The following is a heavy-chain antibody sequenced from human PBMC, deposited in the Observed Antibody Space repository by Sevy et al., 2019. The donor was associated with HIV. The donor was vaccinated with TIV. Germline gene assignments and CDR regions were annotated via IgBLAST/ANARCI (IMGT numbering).Heavy chain of an antibody. V-gene: IGHV3-21*01. D-gene: IGHD3-3*01. Sequence: GGSLRLSCAASGFTFSSYIMNWVRQAPGKGLEWVSSISSSSSYIYYADSVKGRFTISRDNAKNSLYPQMNSLRVEDTAVYYCARGVRDFWIRYPDYWGQGTLVTVSS. J-gene: IGHJ4*02. CDR3: ARGVRDFWIRYPDY. CDR2: ISSSSSYI. CDR1: GFTFSSYI.